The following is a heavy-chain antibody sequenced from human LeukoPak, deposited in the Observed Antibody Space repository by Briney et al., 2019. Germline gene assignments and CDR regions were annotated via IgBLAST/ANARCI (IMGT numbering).Heavy chain of an antibody. V-gene: IGHV4-59*01. Sequence: SETLSLTCTVSGGSISSYYWSWIRQPPGKGLEWIGYIYYSGSTNYNPSLKSRVTISVDTSKNQFSLKLSSVTAADTAVYYCARLPPSYYDSSGYYYYYGMDVWGQGTTVTASS. D-gene: IGHD3-22*01. CDR2: IYYSGST. CDR1: GGSISSYY. J-gene: IGHJ6*02. CDR3: ARLPPSYYDSSGYYYYYGMDV.